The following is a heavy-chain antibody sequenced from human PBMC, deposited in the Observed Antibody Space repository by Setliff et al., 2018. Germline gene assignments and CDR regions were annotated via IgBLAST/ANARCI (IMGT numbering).Heavy chain of an antibody. CDR1: GGSFSGYY. J-gene: IGHJ1*01. CDR3: ARATPYYDSNGYYYPEYFQH. V-gene: IGHV4-34*10. CDR2: INHSGST. D-gene: IGHD3-22*01. Sequence: SETLSLTCAVYGGSFSGYYWSWIRQPPGKGLEWIGEINHSGSTNYNPSLKSRVTMTRDTSISTAYMELSRLRSDDTAVYYCARATPYYDSNGYYYPEYFQHWGQGTLVTVSS.